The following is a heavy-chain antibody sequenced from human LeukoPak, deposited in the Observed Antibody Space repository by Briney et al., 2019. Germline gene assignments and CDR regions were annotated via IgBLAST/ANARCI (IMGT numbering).Heavy chain of an antibody. CDR3: AQEAYYDFWSGYYTLFDY. CDR2: ISGSGGST. V-gene: IGHV3-23*01. J-gene: IGHJ4*02. CDR1: GFTFSNYA. D-gene: IGHD3-3*01. Sequence: GGSLRLSCAASGFTFSNYAMTWVRQAPGKGLEWVSAISGSGGSTYYADSVKGRFTISRDNSKNTLYLQMNSLRAEDTAVYYCAQEAYYDFWSGYYTLFDYWGQGTLVTVSS.